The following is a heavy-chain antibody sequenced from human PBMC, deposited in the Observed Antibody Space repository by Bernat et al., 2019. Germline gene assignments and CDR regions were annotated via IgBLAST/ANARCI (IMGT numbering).Heavy chain of an antibody. CDR1: GFTFSSDS. V-gene: IGHV3-48*02. CDR2: ISTSSNTL. J-gene: IGHJ4*02. CDR3: ARLRGYSYGYADF. Sequence: EVQLVESGGGLVKPGGSLRLSCAASGFTFSSDSMNWVRQAPGKGLEWVAYISTSSNTLDYADSVKCRFTVSRDNARNSLFLQMNSLRDEDTAMYYCARLRGYSYGYADFWGQGTLVTVSS. D-gene: IGHD5-18*01.